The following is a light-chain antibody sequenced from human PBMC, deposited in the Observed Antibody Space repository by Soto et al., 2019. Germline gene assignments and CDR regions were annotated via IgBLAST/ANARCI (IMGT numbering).Light chain of an antibody. CDR1: SGHSNYA. CDR3: QTWDTGIVL. CDR2: VNSDGSH. V-gene: IGLV4-69*01. Sequence: QSVLTQSPSASASLGASVKLTCALSSGHSNYAIAWHQQLPEKGPRYLMKVNSDGSHSKGDGIPDRFSGSSSGAERYLTISSLRSEDEADYYCQTWDTGIVLFGGGTKLTVL. J-gene: IGLJ2*01.